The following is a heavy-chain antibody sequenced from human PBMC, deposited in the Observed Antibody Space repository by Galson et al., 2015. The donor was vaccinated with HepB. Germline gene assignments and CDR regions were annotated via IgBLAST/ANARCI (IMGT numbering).Heavy chain of an antibody. CDR3: ARAPYTGSSVPFDF. Sequence: SVKVSCKASGYSFTGYLIHWLRQAPGQGPEWMGWIDPTSGDTKYLQKFQGRVTMTRDTSINTVIMQLNSLTTDDTAVYFCARAPYTGSSVPFDFWGQGTRVIVSS. J-gene: IGHJ4*02. CDR1: GYSFTGYL. CDR2: IDPTSGDT. V-gene: IGHV1-2*02. D-gene: IGHD3-16*01.